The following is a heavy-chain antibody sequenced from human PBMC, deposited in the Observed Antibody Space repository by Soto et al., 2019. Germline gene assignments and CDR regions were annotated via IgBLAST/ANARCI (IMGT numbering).Heavy chain of an antibody. J-gene: IGHJ4*02. CDR3: ARWSYLDY. Sequence: PGWALRLSCAASGFIFGSYALSWVRQAPGKGLEWVSTISGSDGKTFYADSVKGRFSISRDTSQSTLYLQMNSLRADDTAMYYCARWSYLDYWGQGTRVTGSS. D-gene: IGHD3-3*01. CDR2: ISGSDGKT. CDR1: GFIFGSYA. V-gene: IGHV3-23*01.